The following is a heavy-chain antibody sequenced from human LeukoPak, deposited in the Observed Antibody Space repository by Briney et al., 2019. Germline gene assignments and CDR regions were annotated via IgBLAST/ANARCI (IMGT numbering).Heavy chain of an antibody. V-gene: IGHV3-23*01. D-gene: IGHD3-10*01. CDR2: IGGGGDGT. CDR1: GFTFSSYA. Sequence: GGSLRLSCAASGFTFSSYAMTWVRQTPGKGMEWVSSIGGGGDGTDYADSVKGRFTISRDNSKNTLYLQMNSLRAEDTAVYYCAKAVTMVQGVIIGSYYYYMDVWGKGTTVTVSS. J-gene: IGHJ6*03. CDR3: AKAVTMVQGVIIGSYYYYMDV.